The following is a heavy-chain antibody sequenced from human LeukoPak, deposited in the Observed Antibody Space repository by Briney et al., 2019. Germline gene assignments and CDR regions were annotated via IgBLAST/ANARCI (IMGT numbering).Heavy chain of an antibody. CDR1: GLTFXXHA. CDR2: ISGSGGST. J-gene: IGHJ6*02. V-gene: IGHV3-23*01. D-gene: IGHD3-9*01. Sequence: GLTFXXHAMSXVRQAPGKGVEWVSAISGSGGSTYYADSVKGRFTISRDNSKSTLHLQMNSLRAEDTAVYYCAKSRNFDWLFTYGMDVWGQGTTVTVSS. CDR3: AKSRNFDWLFTYGMDV.